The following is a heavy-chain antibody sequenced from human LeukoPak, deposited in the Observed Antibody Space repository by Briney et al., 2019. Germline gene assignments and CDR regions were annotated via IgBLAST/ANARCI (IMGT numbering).Heavy chain of an antibody. J-gene: IGHJ4*02. CDR3: ARGLWFGDENPPYFDY. V-gene: IGHV4-61*02. CDR2: IYTSGST. CDR1: GGSISSGSYY. Sequence: SQTLSLTCTVSGGSISSGSYYWSWIRQPTGKGLEWIGRIYTSGSTNYNPSLKSRVTISIDTSKNQFSLKLSSVTAADTAVYYCARGLWFGDENPPYFDYWGQGTLVTVSS. D-gene: IGHD3-10*01.